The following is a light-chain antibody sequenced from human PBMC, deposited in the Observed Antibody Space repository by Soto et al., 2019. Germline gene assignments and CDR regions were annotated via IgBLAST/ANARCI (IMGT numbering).Light chain of an antibody. J-gene: IGLJ2*01. CDR1: NNDVGTYSL. CDR2: EVS. Sequence: QSALTQPASVSGSPGQSITFACTGSNNDVGTYSLVSWYQHHPGKAPKLLIYEVSKRPSGVSNRFSGSKSGNTAFLTNSGLQAEDEANYFCCSYAGSSTLLFGGGTQLTVL. CDR3: CSYAGSSTLL. V-gene: IGLV2-23*02.